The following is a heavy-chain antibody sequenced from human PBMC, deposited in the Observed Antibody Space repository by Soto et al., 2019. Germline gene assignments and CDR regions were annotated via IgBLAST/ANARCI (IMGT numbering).Heavy chain of an antibody. Sequence: SQTLSLTFAISVDSVSSNSAAWNWIRPSPSRGLEWLGRTYYRSKWYNDYAVSVKSRITINPDTSKNQFSLQLNSVTPEDTAVYYCARLSPRPGMDVWGQGTTVTVSS. V-gene: IGHV6-1*01. CDR1: VDSVSSNSAA. CDR3: ARLSPRPGMDV. J-gene: IGHJ6*02. D-gene: IGHD6-6*01. CDR2: TYYRSKWYN.